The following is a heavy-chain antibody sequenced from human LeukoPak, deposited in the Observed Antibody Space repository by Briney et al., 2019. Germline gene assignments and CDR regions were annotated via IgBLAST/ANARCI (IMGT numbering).Heavy chain of an antibody. Sequence: ASVKVSCKASGYTFTGYYMHWVRQAPGQGLEWMGWINPNSGGTNYAQKFQGRVTMTRDTSISTAYMELSRLRSDDTAVYYCARDSPVDTAMGYYWGQGTLVTVSS. CDR3: ARDSPVDTAMGYY. D-gene: IGHD5-18*01. CDR2: INPNSGGT. J-gene: IGHJ4*02. CDR1: GYTFTGYY. V-gene: IGHV1-2*02.